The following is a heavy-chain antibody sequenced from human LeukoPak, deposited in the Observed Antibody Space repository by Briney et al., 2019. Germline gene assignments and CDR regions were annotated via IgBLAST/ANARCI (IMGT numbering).Heavy chain of an antibody. J-gene: IGHJ4*02. CDR3: ARYCSGGSCYSH. CDR1: GFTFSDYY. Sequence: GGSLRLSCAASGFTFSDYYMSWIRQAPGKGLEWVSYISSSSYTNYADSVKGRFIISRDNAKNSLYLQMNSLRAEDTAVYYCARYCSGGSCYSHWGQGTLVTVSS. D-gene: IGHD2-15*01. V-gene: IGHV3-11*06. CDR2: ISSSSYT.